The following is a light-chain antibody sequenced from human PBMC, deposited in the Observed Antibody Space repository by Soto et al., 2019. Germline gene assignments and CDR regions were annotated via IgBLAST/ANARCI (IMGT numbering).Light chain of an antibody. Sequence: APTPPRSVSRAPGQSVTLSCTGPPLDVDSSYYVSWFPKHPRKTPQPIIYDVSERPSGVPDRFSGSKSGSTASLTISGLQAEDEADYYCCSYATTFYVFGSGTKVTVL. CDR3: CSYATTFYV. J-gene: IGLJ1*01. V-gene: IGLV2-11*01. CDR2: DVS. CDR1: PLDVDSSYY.